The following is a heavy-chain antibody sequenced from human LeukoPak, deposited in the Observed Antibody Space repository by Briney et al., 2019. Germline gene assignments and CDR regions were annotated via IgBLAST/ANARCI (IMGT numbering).Heavy chain of an antibody. Sequence: GGSLRLSCAASGFTFSSYAMSWVRQAPGKGLEWVSAISGSGGSTYYADSVKGRFTISRDNSKNTLYLQMNSLRAEDTAVYYCAKVRTYYYDSSGYYYGNWGQGTLVTVSS. D-gene: IGHD3-22*01. CDR2: ISGSGGST. CDR3: AKVRTYYYDSSGYYYGN. V-gene: IGHV3-23*01. J-gene: IGHJ4*02. CDR1: GFTFSSYA.